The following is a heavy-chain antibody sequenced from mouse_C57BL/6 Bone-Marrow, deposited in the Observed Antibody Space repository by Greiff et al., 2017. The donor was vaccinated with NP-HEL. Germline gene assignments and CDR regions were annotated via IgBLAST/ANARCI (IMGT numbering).Heavy chain of an antibody. CDR2: INPGSGGT. V-gene: IGHV1-54*01. CDR3: ARGYGNYPYFDY. J-gene: IGHJ2*01. D-gene: IGHD2-1*01. Sequence: QVQLKQSGAELVRPGTSVKVSCKASGYAFTNYLIEWVKQRPGQGLEWIGVINPGSGGTNYNEKFKGKATLTADKSSSTAYMQLSSLTSADSAVYFCARGYGNYPYFDYWGQGTTLTVSS. CDR1: GYAFTNYL.